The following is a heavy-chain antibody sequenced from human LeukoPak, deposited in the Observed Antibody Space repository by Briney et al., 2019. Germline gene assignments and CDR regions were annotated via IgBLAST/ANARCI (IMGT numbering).Heavy chain of an antibody. D-gene: IGHD4-23*01. CDR1: GFTFSSYS. Sequence: GGSLRLSCAASGFTFSSYSMNWVRQAPGKGLEWVSSISSSSSYIYYADSVKGRFTISRDNAKNSLYLQMNSLRAEDTAVYYCARDYYGGTDYLPYYFDYWGQGTLVTVSS. J-gene: IGHJ4*02. V-gene: IGHV3-21*01. CDR2: ISSSSSYI. CDR3: ARDYYGGTDYLPYYFDY.